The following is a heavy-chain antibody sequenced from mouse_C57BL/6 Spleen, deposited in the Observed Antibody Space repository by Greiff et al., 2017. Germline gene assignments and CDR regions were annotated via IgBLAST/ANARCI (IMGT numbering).Heavy chain of an antibody. V-gene: IGHV5-12*01. CDR2: ISNGGGSP. D-gene: IGHD2-3*01. CDR3: ARRDDGYYGGYAMDY. J-gene: IGHJ4*01. CDR1: GFTFSDYY. Sequence: EVHLVESGGGLVQPGGSLKLSCAASGFTFSDYYMYWVRQTPEKRLEWVAYISNGGGSPYYPDTVKGRFTISRDNAKNTLYLQMSRLKSEDTAMYYCARRDDGYYGGYAMDYWGQGTSVTVSS.